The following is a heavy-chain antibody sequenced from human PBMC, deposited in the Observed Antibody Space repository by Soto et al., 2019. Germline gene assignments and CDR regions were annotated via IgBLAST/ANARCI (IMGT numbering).Heavy chain of an antibody. CDR3: ARWWMYAPGSAP. D-gene: IGHD2-8*01. V-gene: IGHV4-30-2*01. Sequence: SGTLSLTCAVSGGSISSGGYSWSWIRQPPGKGLEWIGYIYHSGSTYYNPSLKSRVTISVDRSKNQFSLKLSSVTAADTAVYYCARWWMYAPGSAPGGRGPLVTVSS. CDR1: GGSISSGGYS. J-gene: IGHJ5*02. CDR2: IYHSGST.